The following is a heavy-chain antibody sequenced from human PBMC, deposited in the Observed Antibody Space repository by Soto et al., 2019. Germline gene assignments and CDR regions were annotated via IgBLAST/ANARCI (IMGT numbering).Heavy chain of an antibody. CDR1: GFTFINYA. CDR2: ISDDGSNQ. D-gene: IGHD1-26*01. CDR3: GRGSLSGYFYGMDA. V-gene: IGHV3-30-3*01. J-gene: IGHJ6*02. Sequence: QVLLVESGGGVVQPGRSLRLSCAASGFTFINYAMHWVRQAPGKGREWVAVISDDGSNQYYADSVKGRFTISRDNSNNTLYLQMSSLRPEDTSVYYAGRGSLSGYFYGMDAWGHGTTVTVSS.